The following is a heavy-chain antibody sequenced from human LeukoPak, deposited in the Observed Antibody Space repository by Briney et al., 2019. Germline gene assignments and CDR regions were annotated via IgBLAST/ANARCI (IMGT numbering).Heavy chain of an antibody. CDR2: INPNSGGT. D-gene: IGHD5-24*01. CDR1: GYTFTDYY. V-gene: IGHV1-2*02. CDR3: ARARWQLVAYFDS. Sequence: SVRVSCKASGYTFTDYYMHWVRQAPGQGLEWMGWINPNSGGTNFAQKFQGRVAMTRDTSISTAYLELGSLRSDDTAVYFCARARWQLVAYFDSWGQGTLVTVSS. J-gene: IGHJ4*02.